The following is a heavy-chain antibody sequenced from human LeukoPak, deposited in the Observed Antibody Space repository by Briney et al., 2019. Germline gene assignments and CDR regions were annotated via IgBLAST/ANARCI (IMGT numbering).Heavy chain of an antibody. J-gene: IGHJ4*02. V-gene: IGHV3-7*01. D-gene: IGHD1-26*01. CDR2: IKQDGSEK. CDR3: ARDKVVGPSNFDY. Sequence: GGSLRLSCAASGFTFSSYGMSWVRQAPGKGLEWVANIKQDGSEKYYVDSVKGRFTISRDNAKNSLYLQMNSLRAEDTAVYYCARDKVVGPSNFDYWGQGTLVTVSS. CDR1: GFTFSSYG.